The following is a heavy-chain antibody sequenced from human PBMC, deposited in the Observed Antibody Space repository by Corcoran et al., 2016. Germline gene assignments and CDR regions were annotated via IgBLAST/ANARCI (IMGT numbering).Heavy chain of an antibody. J-gene: IGHJ4*02. CDR1: GGSFSGYY. V-gene: IGHV4-34*01. CDR3: ARVLSWWLVHFDY. CDR2: INHSGST. D-gene: IGHD6-19*01. Sequence: QVQLQQWGAGLLKPSETLSLTCAVHGGSFSGYYWSWIRQPPGKGLEWIGEINHSGSTNYNPSLKSRVTISVDTSKNQFSLNLSSVTAADTAVYYCARVLSWWLVHFDYWGQGTLVTVSS.